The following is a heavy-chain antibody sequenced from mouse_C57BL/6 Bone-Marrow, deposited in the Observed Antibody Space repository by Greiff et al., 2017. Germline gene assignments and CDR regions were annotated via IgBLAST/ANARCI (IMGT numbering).Heavy chain of an antibody. CDR1: GYTFTSYW. CDR3: ARDRITTVVADYFAY. D-gene: IGHD1-1*01. V-gene: IGHV1-53*01. J-gene: IGHJ2*01. Sequence: QVQLQQPGTELVKPGASVKLSCKASGYTFTSYWMHWVKQRPGQGLEWIGNINPSNGGTNYNEKFKSKDTLTVDKSSSTAYRQLSILTSEDSAVYYGARDRITTVVADYFAYWGQGTTLTVSA. CDR2: INPSNGGT.